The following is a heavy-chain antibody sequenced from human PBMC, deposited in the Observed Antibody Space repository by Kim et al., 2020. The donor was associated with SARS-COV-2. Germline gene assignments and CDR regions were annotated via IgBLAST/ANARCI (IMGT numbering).Heavy chain of an antibody. V-gene: IGHV3-48*02. D-gene: IGHD1-7*01. J-gene: IGHJ3*02. CDR2: ISSSSSTI. Sequence: GGSLRLSCAASGFTFSSYSMNWVRQAPGKGLEWVSYISSSSSTIYYADSVKGRFTISRDNAKNSLYLQMNSLRDEDTAVYYCARDKWHWNYVLAFDIWGQGTMVTVSS. CDR3: ARDKWHWNYVLAFDI. CDR1: GFTFSSYS.